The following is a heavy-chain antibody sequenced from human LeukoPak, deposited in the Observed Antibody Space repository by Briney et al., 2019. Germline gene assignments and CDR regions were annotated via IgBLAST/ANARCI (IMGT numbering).Heavy chain of an antibody. J-gene: IGHJ4*01. CDR3: AKDRGYYDRSCYPNYYFYY. CDR2: ISGSGGST. CDR1: GFTVSSNY. D-gene: IGHD3-22*01. V-gene: IGHV3-23*01. Sequence: GGSLRLSCAASGFTVSSNYMSWVRQAPGKGLEWVSAISGSGGSTYYADSVKGRFTISRDNSKNTLYLQMNSLRAEDTAVYYCAKDRGYYDRSCYPNYYFYYRGQGTLGNGSS.